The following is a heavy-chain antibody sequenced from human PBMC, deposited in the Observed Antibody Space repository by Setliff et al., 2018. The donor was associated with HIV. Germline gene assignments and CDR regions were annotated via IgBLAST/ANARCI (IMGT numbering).Heavy chain of an antibody. Sequence: ASVKVSCKTSGYVFTDYDINWVRQTPGQGLEWMGWVNCNRGNTAYAQKFQGRVTMTRDFSIDTAYMELSSLTSEDTGVYYCARGAALTMVRGVSDSGLDSWGQGTMVTVSS. D-gene: IGHD3-10*01. CDR1: GYVFTDYD. J-gene: IGHJ5*01. CDR2: VNCNRGNT. CDR3: ARGAALTMVRGVSDSGLDS. V-gene: IGHV1-8*02.